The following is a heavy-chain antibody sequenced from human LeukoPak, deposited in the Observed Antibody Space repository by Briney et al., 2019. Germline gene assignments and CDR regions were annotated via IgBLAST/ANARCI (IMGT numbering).Heavy chain of an antibody. CDR3: ARGVYQLLYAFDI. CDR1: GGSISSGDYY. D-gene: IGHD2-2*02. J-gene: IGHJ3*02. Sequence: SQTLSLTCTVSGGSISSGDYYWSWIRQPPGKGLEWIGYIYYSGSTYYNPSLKSRVTISVDTSKNQFSLKLSSVTAAYTAVYYWARGVYQLLYAFDIWGKGTMVTV. V-gene: IGHV4-30-4*08. CDR2: IYYSGST.